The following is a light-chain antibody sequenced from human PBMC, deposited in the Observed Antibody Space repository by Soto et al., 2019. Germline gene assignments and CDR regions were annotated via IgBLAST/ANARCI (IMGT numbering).Light chain of an antibody. V-gene: IGKV4-1*01. Sequence: DLVLTHSPYALAVSLSERATINCKSSQSFLYSSNNKNYLAWYQQKPGQPPKLLIYWASTRESGVPDRFSGSGSGTDFTLTISSLQAEDVAVYYCQQYYSTPLTFGGVSKVDIK. CDR1: QSFLYSSNNKNY. CDR3: QQYYSTPLT. J-gene: IGKJ4*01. CDR2: WAS.